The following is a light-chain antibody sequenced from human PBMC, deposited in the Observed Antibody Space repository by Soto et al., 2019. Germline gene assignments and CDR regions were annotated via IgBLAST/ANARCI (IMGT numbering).Light chain of an antibody. J-gene: IGLJ2*01. V-gene: IGLV2-8*01. CDR3: SSYAGSNSVV. Sequence: QSVLTQPPSASGSPGQSVTISCTGTSSDVGGYNYVSWYQQHPGKAPKLMIYEVSKRPSGVPDRFSASKSGNTASLTVSGLQAEDEADYYCSSYAGSNSVVFGGGTKLTVL. CDR1: SSDVGGYNY. CDR2: EVS.